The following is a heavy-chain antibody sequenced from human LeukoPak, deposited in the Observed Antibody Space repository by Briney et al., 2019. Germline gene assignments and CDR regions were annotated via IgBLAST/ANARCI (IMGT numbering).Heavy chain of an antibody. CDR1: SGSLSGYY. Sequence: SETLSLTCALYSGSLSGYYWSWIRPPPREWRGWIGEIKNIGSTNNNPTLKSRVTISEDTSKNQFSLKLSSVTAADTAVYYCARSTIFGVVTASPYDYYMDFWGKGTTVTVSS. D-gene: IGHD3-3*01. CDR3: ARSTIFGVVTASPYDYYMDF. J-gene: IGHJ6*03. CDR2: IKNIGST. V-gene: IGHV4-34*01.